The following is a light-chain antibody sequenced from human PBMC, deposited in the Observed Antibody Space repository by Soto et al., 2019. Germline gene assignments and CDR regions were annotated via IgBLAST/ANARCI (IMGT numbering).Light chain of an antibody. CDR3: QQYGSFSLT. J-gene: IGKJ4*01. V-gene: IGKV3-20*01. CDR1: QSVSSNY. Sequence: EIVLAQSPGTLSLSPGERATLSCRASQSVSSNYLAWYQQKPGQAPRLLIYGASSRATGIPDRFSGSGSGTDFTLAISRLEPKVFAVYHCQQYGSFSLTVGGGTKVELK. CDR2: GAS.